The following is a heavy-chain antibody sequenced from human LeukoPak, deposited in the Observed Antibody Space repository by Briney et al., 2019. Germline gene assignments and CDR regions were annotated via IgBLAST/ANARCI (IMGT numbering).Heavy chain of an antibody. D-gene: IGHD5-18*01. CDR3: ARERALMDTAMVYAFDI. V-gene: IGHV1-46*01. CDR2: INPSGGST. Sequence: ASVKVSCKASGYTFTSYGISWVRQAPGQGLEWMGIINPSGGSTSYAQKFQGRVTMTRDTSTSTVYMELSSLRSEDTAVYYCARERALMDTAMVYAFDIWGQGTMVTVSS. CDR1: GYTFTSYG. J-gene: IGHJ3*02.